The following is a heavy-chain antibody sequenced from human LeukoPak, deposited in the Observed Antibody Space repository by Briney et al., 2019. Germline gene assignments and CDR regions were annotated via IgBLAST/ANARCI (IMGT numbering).Heavy chain of an antibody. D-gene: IGHD6-19*01. CDR1: GYTFTSYY. Sequence: SVKVSCKASGYTFTSYYMHWVRQAPGQGLEWMGGIIPIFGTANYAQKFQGRVTITADKSTSTAYMELSSLRSEDTAVYYCARGEGSGWTEFDYWGQGTLVTVSS. CDR2: IIPIFGTA. CDR3: ARGEGSGWTEFDY. J-gene: IGHJ4*02. V-gene: IGHV1-69*06.